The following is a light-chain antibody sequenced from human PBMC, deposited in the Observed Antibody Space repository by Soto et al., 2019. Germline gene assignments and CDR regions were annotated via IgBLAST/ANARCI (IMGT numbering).Light chain of an antibody. CDR1: SSDVGGYNY. CDR2: DVS. Sequence: QSALTQPRSVSGSPGQSVTISCTGTSSDVGGYNYVSWYQQHPGKAPKLMIYDVSKRPSGVPDRFSGSKSGNTASLTISGLQAEDEADYYCCSYTGSYTSMLGGGTKVTVL. V-gene: IGLV2-11*01. CDR3: CSYTGSYTSM. J-gene: IGLJ2*01.